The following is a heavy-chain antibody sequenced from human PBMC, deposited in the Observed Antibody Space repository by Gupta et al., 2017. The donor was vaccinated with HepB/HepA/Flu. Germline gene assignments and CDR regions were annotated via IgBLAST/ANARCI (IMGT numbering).Heavy chain of an antibody. Sequence: QVQLQESGPGLVKPSETLSLTCTVSGDSITTYYWTWIRQPPGKGLEWIGYMYYNGNINYNPSLKSRVTISIDPSKNQFSLKLNSVTAADTAIYYCARNSYSSASPVDYWGQGTLVTVSS. CDR3: ARNSYSSASPVDY. J-gene: IGHJ4*02. CDR2: MYYNGNI. CDR1: GDSITTYY. D-gene: IGHD6-6*01. V-gene: IGHV4-59*01.